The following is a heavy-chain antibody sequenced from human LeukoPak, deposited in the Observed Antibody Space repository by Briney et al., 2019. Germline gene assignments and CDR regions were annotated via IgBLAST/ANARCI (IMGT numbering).Heavy chain of an antibody. D-gene: IGHD2-2*01. V-gene: IGHV3-74*01. CDR1: GFTFSSYW. J-gene: IGHJ4*02. CDR3: ARKYCSSTSCLFDY. Sequence: GGSLRLSCAASGFTFSSYWMHWVRQAPGKGLVWVSLINSDGSSTTYADSVKGRFTVSRDNAENTLYLQMNSLRAEDTAVYYCARKYCSSTSCLFDYWGQGTLVTVSS. CDR2: INSDGSST.